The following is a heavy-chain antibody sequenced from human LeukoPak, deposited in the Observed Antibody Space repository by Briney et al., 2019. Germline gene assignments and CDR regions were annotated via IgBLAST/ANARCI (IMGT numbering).Heavy chain of an antibody. Sequence: ASVKVSCKASGYTFTGYYMHWVRQAPGQGLEWMGWLNPNSGGTNYAQKFQGRVTMTRDTSISTAYMELSRLRSDDTAVYYCARDREGYYDILTGYCGVGAFDIWGQGTMVTVSS. CDR2: LNPNSGGT. V-gene: IGHV1-2*02. D-gene: IGHD3-9*01. CDR1: GYTFTGYY. J-gene: IGHJ3*02. CDR3: ARDREGYYDILTGYCGVGAFDI.